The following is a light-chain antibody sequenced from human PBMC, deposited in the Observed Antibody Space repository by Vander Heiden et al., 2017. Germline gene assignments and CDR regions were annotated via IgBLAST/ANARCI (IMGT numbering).Light chain of an antibody. J-gene: IGLJ2*01. CDR2: GKN. CDR1: SLRSNF. V-gene: IGLV3-19*01. Sequence: SSQLTQPPAVSVALGPTIRITCQGDSLRSNFASWYQQKPGQAPVLVISGKNNRPSGIPDRFSGSSSGNTASLTITGTQAEEEADYYCDSRDSSGNHQVFGGGTKLTVL. CDR3: DSRDSSGNHQV.